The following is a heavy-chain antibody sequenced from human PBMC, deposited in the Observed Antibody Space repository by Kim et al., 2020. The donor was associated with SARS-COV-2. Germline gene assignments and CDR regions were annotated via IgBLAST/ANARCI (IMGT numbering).Heavy chain of an antibody. CDR1: GGSVSSGSYY. V-gene: IGHV4-61*01. CDR2: IYYSGST. D-gene: IGHD3-10*01. J-gene: IGHJ6*01. Sequence: SETLSLTCSVSGGSVSSGSYYWSWIRQPPGKGLEWFGYIYYSGSTNYNPSLKSRVTISVDTSKNQFSLKLNSVTAADTAVYYCARRTPNYFGSGSYYY. CDR3: ARRTPNYFGSGSYYY.